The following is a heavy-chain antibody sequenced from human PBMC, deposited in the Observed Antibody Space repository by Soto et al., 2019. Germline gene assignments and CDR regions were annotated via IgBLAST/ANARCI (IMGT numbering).Heavy chain of an antibody. D-gene: IGHD6-6*01. Sequence: QVQLVQSGAEVKKPGSSVKVSCKVSGGTFSSYAIGWVRQAPGQGLEWMGGIIPITGTVNYAQKFQGRVTITADESTTTVYMELSSLRSENTAVEYGARAYISSSQYLYFAVWGRGTLVTESS. J-gene: IGHJ2*01. CDR2: IIPITGTV. CDR1: GGTFSSYA. CDR3: ARAYISSSQYLYFAV. V-gene: IGHV1-69*01.